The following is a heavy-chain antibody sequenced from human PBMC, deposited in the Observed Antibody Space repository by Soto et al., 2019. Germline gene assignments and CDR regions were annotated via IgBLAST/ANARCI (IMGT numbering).Heavy chain of an antibody. CDR2: IYYNGST. J-gene: IGHJ6*02. V-gene: IGHV4-59*01. Sequence: SETLSLTCTVSGGSISLDYWNWIRQPPGKGLEWVGYIYYNGSTNYNPSLKSRVTISVDTSKTQFSLKLTSVTAADTAVYYCGRAIDFWSGSPRYGMDVWGQGTTVTVSS. D-gene: IGHD3-3*01. CDR3: GRAIDFWSGSPRYGMDV. CDR1: GGSISLDY.